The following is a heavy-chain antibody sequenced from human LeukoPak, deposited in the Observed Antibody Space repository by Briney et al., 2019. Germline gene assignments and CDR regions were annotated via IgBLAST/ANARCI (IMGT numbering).Heavy chain of an antibody. J-gene: IGHJ4*02. Sequence: SETLSLTCTVSGGSISSYYWSWIRQPPGKGLEWIGYIYYSGSTNYNPSLKSRVTISVDTSKNQFSLKLSSVTAADTAVYYCARGSKYSPRLDYWGQGTLVSVSS. D-gene: IGHD6-6*01. CDR2: IYYSGST. CDR3: ARGSKYSPRLDY. V-gene: IGHV4-59*01. CDR1: GGSISSYY.